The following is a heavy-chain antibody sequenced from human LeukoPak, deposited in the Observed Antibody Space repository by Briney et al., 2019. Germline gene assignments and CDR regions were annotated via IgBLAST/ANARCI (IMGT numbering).Heavy chain of an antibody. D-gene: IGHD5-24*01. CDR1: GFTFSSSE. V-gene: IGHV3-23*01. Sequence: GGSLRLSCAASGFTFSSSELSWVRQAPGKDLEWVSAIAVGGGTTYADSVVGRFIISRDNSKNTLYLQMSSLRAEDTAIYYCAKTIPYWYFDLGGRGTLVTVSS. CDR2: IAVGGGTT. CDR3: AKTIPYWYFDL. J-gene: IGHJ2*01.